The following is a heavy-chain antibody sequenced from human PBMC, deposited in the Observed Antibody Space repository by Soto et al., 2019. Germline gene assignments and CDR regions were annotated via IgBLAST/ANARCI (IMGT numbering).Heavy chain of an antibody. Sequence: SETLSLTCAVYGGSFSGYYWSWIRQPPGKGLEWIGEINHSGSTNYNPSLKSRVTISVDTSQNQFSLKLSSVTAADTAVYYCARAPTLRFLEWRGAFDIWGQGTMVTV. CDR3: ARAPTLRFLEWRGAFDI. V-gene: IGHV4-34*01. J-gene: IGHJ3*02. D-gene: IGHD3-3*01. CDR2: INHSGST. CDR1: GGSFSGYY.